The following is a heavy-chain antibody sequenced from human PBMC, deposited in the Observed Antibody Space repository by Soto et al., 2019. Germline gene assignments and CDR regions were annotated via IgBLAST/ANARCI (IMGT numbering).Heavy chain of an antibody. CDR2: ISTYNGDT. CDR1: GYTFNTYG. V-gene: IGHV1-18*01. Sequence: QIQLVQSGAEVKKPGASVKVSCKTSGYTFNTYGVTWVRQAPGQGLEWIGWISTYNGDTNYAQSVQGRVTMTTDTSTSTAYMDLGSLRSDDTAVYYCVRDRCSSNTCSRTARYNWFDPWGQGTLVTVSS. J-gene: IGHJ5*02. CDR3: VRDRCSSNTCSRTARYNWFDP. D-gene: IGHD2-2*01.